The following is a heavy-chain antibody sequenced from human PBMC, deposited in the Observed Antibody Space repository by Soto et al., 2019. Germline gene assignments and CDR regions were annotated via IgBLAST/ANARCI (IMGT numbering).Heavy chain of an antibody. CDR3: ARVDFGYAYYFDY. CDR1: NGSINPNY. J-gene: IGHJ4*02. V-gene: IGHV4-59*01. D-gene: IGHD2-2*03. CDR2: IYYAGTT. Sequence: SETLSLTCTVSNGSINPNYWSWIRQPPGKGLEWIGYIYYAGTTTYNPSLQSRVSISVDTSKNQFSLKLSSVTAADTAVYYCARVDFGYAYYFDYWGQGTLVT.